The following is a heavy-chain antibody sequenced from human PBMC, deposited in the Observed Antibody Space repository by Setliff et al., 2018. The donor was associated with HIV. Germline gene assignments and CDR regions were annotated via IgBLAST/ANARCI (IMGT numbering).Heavy chain of an antibody. J-gene: IGHJ4*02. CDR3: ARVADRNYDFWSAYEY. CDR2: ITPNGDDT. V-gene: IGHV1-2*02. CDR1: ADIFSAYY. Sequence: ASVKVSCKASADIFSAYYIHWVRQAPGQGLEWMGWITPNGDDTNYPQKFEGRVTLTRDTSIATAYMELRSLTSDDTAVYYCARVADRNYDFWSAYEYWGQGTLVTVS. D-gene: IGHD3-3*01.